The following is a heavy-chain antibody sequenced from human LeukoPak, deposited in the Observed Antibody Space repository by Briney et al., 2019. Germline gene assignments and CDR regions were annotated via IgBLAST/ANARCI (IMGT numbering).Heavy chain of an antibody. CDR3: ASCHCTNGVCYGECEYFQH. V-gene: IGHV3-30*04. Sequence: GGSLRLSCAASGFTFTGYAMLWVRQAPGKGLEWVAVISSDGSNKYYADSVRGRFTISRVNSKNTVDLQMNSLRAEDTAVYYCASCHCTNGVCYGECEYFQHWGQGTLVTVSS. J-gene: IGHJ1*01. CDR2: ISSDGSNK. D-gene: IGHD2-8*01. CDR1: GFTFTGYA.